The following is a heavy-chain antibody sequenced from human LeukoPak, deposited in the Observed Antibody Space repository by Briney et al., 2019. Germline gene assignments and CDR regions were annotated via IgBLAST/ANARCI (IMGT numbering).Heavy chain of an antibody. J-gene: IGHJ3*02. Sequence: SETLSLTCAVYGGSFSGYYWGWIRQPPGKGLEWIGSIYYSGSTYYNPSLRSRVTISVDTSKNQFSLKLSSVTAADTAVYYCARRPQAVAGAFDIWGQGTMVTVSS. CDR2: IYYSGST. CDR1: GGSFSGYY. CDR3: ARRPQAVAGAFDI. D-gene: IGHD6-19*01. V-gene: IGHV4-39*01.